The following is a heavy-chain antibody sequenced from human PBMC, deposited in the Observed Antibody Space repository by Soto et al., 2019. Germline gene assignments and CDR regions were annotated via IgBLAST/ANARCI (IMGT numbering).Heavy chain of an antibody. V-gene: IGHV5-51*01. CDR3: ARHEQFYYYYYGMDV. CDR1: GYSFTTYW. D-gene: IGHD6-19*01. CDR2: INPGDSDT. J-gene: IGHJ6*02. Sequence: GESLKISCKASGYSFTTYWIGWVRQMPGKGLEWMGIINPGDSDTRYSPSFQGQVTISADRSTSTAYLQWSSLKASDTAMYYCARHEQFYYYYYGMDVWDQGTTVTVS.